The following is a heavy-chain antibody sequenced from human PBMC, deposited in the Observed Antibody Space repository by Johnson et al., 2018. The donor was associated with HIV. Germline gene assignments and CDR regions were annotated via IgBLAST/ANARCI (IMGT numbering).Heavy chain of an antibody. CDR2: IKQDGTEK. J-gene: IGHJ3*02. CDR3: ARDVRMDKAFDI. D-gene: IGHD2-15*01. V-gene: IGHV3-7*03. Sequence: VLLVESGGGLVQPGGSLRLSCAASGFTFKSYWMSWVRQAPGEGPEWVANIKQDGTEKYYGDSMRGRFTISRDNARNSLYLEMNGLRAEDTAVYYCARDVRMDKAFDIWGQGTMVTVSS. CDR1: GFTFKSYW.